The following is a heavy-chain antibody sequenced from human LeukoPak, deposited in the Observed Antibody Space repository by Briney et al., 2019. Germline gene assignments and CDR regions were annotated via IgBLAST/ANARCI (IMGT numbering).Heavy chain of an antibody. V-gene: IGHV3-21*01. Sequence: GGSLRLSCAASGFTFSSYNMNWVRQAPGKGLEWVASISSSGSNIYYAASLKGPFTISRDNAKNSLYLQMTSLRAGDTAVYYCARDRDYWGQGTPVTVSS. J-gene: IGHJ4*02. CDR2: ISSSGSNI. CDR1: GFTFSSYN. CDR3: ARDRDY.